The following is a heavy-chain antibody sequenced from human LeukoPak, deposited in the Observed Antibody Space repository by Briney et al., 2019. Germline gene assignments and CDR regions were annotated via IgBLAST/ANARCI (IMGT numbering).Heavy chain of an antibody. CDR2: VYHSGST. Sequence: SQTLSLTCAVSGGSISSGGYSWSWIRRPPGKGLEWIGYVYHSGSTCYNPSLKSRVTISVDRSKNQFSLKLSSVTAADTAVYNCARRASREDYYYGMDVWGQGTTVTVSS. V-gene: IGHV4-30-2*01. D-gene: IGHD2-2*01. CDR1: GGSISSGGYS. J-gene: IGHJ6*02. CDR3: ARRASREDYYYGMDV.